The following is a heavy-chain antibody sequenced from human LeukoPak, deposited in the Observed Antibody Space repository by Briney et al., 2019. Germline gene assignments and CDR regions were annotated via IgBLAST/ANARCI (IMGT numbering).Heavy chain of an antibody. J-gene: IGHJ5*02. D-gene: IGHD3-3*01. CDR2: FDPEDGET. Sequence: ASVKVSCKVSGYTFTELSMHLVRQAPGKGLEWMGGFDPEDGETIYAQKFQGRVTMTEDTSTDTAYMELSSLRSEDTAVYYCATPYYDFWSGYNWFDPWGQGTLVAVSS. V-gene: IGHV1-24*01. CDR3: ATPYYDFWSGYNWFDP. CDR1: GYTFTELS.